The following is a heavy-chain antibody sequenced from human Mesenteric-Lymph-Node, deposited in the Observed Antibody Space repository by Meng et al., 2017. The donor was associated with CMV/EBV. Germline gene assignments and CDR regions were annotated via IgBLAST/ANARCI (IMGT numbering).Heavy chain of an antibody. Sequence: GESLKISCAASGFTFSSYAMTWVRQAPGKGLEWVSVIHSVAGRTYYADSVKGRFTISRDDSKNTVYLQMNSLRVEDTAIYYCAKGFDYYDSSGWGYWGQGTLVTVSS. CDR2: IHSVAGRT. CDR3: AKGFDYYDSSGWGY. V-gene: IGHV3-23*03. D-gene: IGHD3-22*01. J-gene: IGHJ4*02. CDR1: GFTFSSYA.